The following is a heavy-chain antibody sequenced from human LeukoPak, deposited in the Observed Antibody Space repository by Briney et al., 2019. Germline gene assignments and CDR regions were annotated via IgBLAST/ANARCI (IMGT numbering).Heavy chain of an antibody. CDR2: IYYSGST. CDR1: GGSVSSGSYY. D-gene: IGHD6-13*01. J-gene: IGHJ3*02. Sequence: SETLSLTCTVSGGSVSSGSYYWSWIRQPPGKGLEWIGYIYYSGSTNYNPSLKSRVTISVDTSKNQFSLKLSSVTAADTAVYYCAREREYSSSRYAFDIWGQGTMVTVSS. CDR3: AREREYSSSRYAFDI. V-gene: IGHV4-61*01.